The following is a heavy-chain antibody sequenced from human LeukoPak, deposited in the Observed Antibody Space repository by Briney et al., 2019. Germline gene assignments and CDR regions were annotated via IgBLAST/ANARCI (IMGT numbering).Heavy chain of an antibody. Sequence: SETLSLTCAVSGGSIRRYYGSCSRQPPGKGLEWIGYIYSIGSPNYNSSLKRRVTISVDTYKNQFSLKLSSMTAADTAVYYYATDRHDISGYYYDSWGPGTLVTVSS. CDR2: IYSIGSP. CDR1: GGSIRRYY. CDR3: ATDRHDISGYYYDS. J-gene: IGHJ5*01. D-gene: IGHD3-22*01. V-gene: IGHV4-59*01.